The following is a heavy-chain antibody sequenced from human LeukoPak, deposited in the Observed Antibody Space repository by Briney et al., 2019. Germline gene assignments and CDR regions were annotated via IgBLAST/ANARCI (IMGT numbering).Heavy chain of an antibody. J-gene: IGHJ4*02. CDR3: ATAKRYCSGGTCYFTYFDY. Sequence: LSGGSLRLSCAASGFTLSSYAMSWVRQAPGKGLEWVSAVSGNGGSTYYADSVKGRFTISRDNSKNTLYLQMNSLRAEDTAIYYCATAKRYCSGGTCYFTYFDYWGQGTLVTVSS. D-gene: IGHD2-15*01. CDR2: VSGNGGST. V-gene: IGHV3-23*01. CDR1: GFTLSSYA.